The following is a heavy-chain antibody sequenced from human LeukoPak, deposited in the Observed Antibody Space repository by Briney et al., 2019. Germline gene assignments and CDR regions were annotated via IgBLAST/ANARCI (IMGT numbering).Heavy chain of an antibody. V-gene: IGHV4-34*01. CDR3: ARGRRYYYYDSSGTDFDY. CDR2: INHSGST. J-gene: IGHJ4*02. D-gene: IGHD3-22*01. CDR1: GGSFSGYY. Sequence: PSETLSLTCAVYGGSFSGYYWSWIRQPPGKGLEWIGEINHSGSTNYNPSLKSRVTISVDTSKNQFSLKLSSVTAADTAVYYCARGRRYYYYDSSGTDFDYWGQGTLVTVSS.